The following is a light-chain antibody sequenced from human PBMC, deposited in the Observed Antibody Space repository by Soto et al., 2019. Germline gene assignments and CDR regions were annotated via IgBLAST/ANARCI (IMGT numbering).Light chain of an antibody. CDR2: DNT. V-gene: IGLV1-51*01. J-gene: IGLJ1*01. Sequence: QSVLTQPPSVSAAPGQRVTISCSGSSSNIGNNYVSWYQQLPGTAPKLLIYDNTKRPSGIPDRFSASKSGTSATLGITGLQTGDEADYYCGTWDSSLSAAILGTGTKVTVL. CDR3: GTWDSSLSAAI. CDR1: SSNIGNNY.